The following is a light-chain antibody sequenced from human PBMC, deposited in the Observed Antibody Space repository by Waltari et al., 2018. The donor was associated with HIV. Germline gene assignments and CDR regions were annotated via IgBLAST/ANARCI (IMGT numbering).Light chain of an antibody. J-gene: IGLJ2*01. CDR3: TSYAGINPVA. CDR2: EVN. CDR1: SSDVGRYDY. Sequence: QSALTQPPSASGSPGQSVTISCTGTSSDVGRYDYVSWYQQHPGKAPKRLIYEVNKRPSGVPDRFSGSKSGNTASLTVSGLQAEDEAEYYCTSYAGINPVAFGGGTNLTVL. V-gene: IGLV2-8*01.